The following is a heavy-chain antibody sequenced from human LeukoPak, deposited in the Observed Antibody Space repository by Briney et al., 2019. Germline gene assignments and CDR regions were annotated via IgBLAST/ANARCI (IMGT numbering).Heavy chain of an antibody. Sequence: GGSLRLSCAAPGFIISNFPMHWVRQAPGKGLEWVAVIWYDGSSEDYADSVKGRFTLSRDNSKNTLYLQMNSLTVEDTAVYYCARSQSSSLIDYWGQGTLVTVSS. D-gene: IGHD6-13*01. J-gene: IGHJ4*02. CDR1: GFIISNFP. CDR2: IWYDGSSE. V-gene: IGHV3-33*08. CDR3: ARSQSSSLIDY.